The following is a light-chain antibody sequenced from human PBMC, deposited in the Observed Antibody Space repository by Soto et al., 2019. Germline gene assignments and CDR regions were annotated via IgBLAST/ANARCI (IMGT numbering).Light chain of an antibody. CDR2: HAS. J-gene: IGKJ1*01. Sequence: EILMTQSPATLSVSPGERATLSCRASQSVSDYLAWYQQQPGQAPRLLIFHASNRATGLPARFSGSGSGTEFTLTISSLQSEDSAVYFCQQYNTWPWTFGQGTKVEIK. CDR1: QSVSDY. CDR3: QQYNTWPWT. V-gene: IGKV3-15*01.